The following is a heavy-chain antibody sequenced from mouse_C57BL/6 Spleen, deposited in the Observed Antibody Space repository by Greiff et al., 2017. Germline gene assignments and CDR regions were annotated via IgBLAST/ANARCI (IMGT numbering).Heavy chain of an antibody. D-gene: IGHD3-2*02. V-gene: IGHV3-6*01. J-gene: IGHJ2*01. CDR2: ISYDGSN. CDR3: ARGGSSGYV. CDR1: GYSITSGYY. Sequence: LQESGPGLVKPSQSLSLTCSVTGYSITSGYYWNWIRQFPGNKLEWMGYISYDGSNNYNPSLKNRIAITRATSKNQFFLKLNSVTTEDTATYYCARGGSSGYVWGQGTTLTVSS.